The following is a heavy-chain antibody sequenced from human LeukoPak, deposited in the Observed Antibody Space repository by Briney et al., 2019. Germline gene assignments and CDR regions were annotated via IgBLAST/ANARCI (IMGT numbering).Heavy chain of an antibody. D-gene: IGHD2-2*02. CDR1: RFTFSNSA. V-gene: IGHV3-23*01. J-gene: IGHJ4*02. CDR2: ISDGGDST. CDR3: AKGCDTRCYRFTH. Sequence: GGSLRLSCAASRFTFSNSAMSWGRQAPGKGLEWVSSISDGGDSTYYADSVKGRFTISRDNSKNTLYLQMNSLRAEDTAVYYCAKGCDTRCYRFTHWGQGTLVTVSS.